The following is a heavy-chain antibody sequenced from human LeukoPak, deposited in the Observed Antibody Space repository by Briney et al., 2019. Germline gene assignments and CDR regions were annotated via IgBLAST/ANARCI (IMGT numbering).Heavy chain of an antibody. CDR3: ASSRSAYDFLTGYSSDTNWFDP. V-gene: IGHV4-31*03. D-gene: IGHD3-9*01. J-gene: IGHJ5*02. Sequence: PSQTLSLTCTVSGGSITSGGYYWSWIRQYPGKGLEWIGYIFYTGATYYNPSLKSRVFISMDMSKNQSSLKLSSVTAADTAVYYCASSRSAYDFLTGYSSDTNWFDPWGQGTLVTVSS. CDR2: IFYTGAT. CDR1: GGSITSGGYY.